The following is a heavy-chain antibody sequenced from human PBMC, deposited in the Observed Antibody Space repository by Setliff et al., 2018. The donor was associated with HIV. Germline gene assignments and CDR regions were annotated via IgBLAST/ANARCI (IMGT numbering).Heavy chain of an antibody. J-gene: IGHJ4*02. V-gene: IGHV1-46*02. D-gene: IGHD3-10*01. CDR2: INPRSGST. CDR1: GYTFNDNY. Sequence: ASVKVSCKASGYTFNDNYIHWVRQAPGQGLEWMGLINPRSGSTNYAQKFQDRVTMTSDTSTRTVYMELSSLRSDDTAVYYCAKVMSITMVRGALGNWGQGTLVTVSS. CDR3: AKVMSITMVRGALGN.